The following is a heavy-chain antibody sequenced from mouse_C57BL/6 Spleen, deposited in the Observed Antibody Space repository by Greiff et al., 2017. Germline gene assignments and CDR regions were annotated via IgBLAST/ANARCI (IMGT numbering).Heavy chain of an antibody. Sequence: QVQLQQSGAELVRPGASVKLSCKASGYSFTDYYINWVKQRPGQGLEWIARIYPGSGNNYYNEKFKGKATLTAEESSSTAYMQLSSLTSEDSAVYFCARERTTVVAPHYYGMDYWGQGTSVTVSS. CDR2: IYPGSGNN. CDR1: GYSFTDYY. V-gene: IGHV1-76*01. J-gene: IGHJ4*01. D-gene: IGHD1-1*01. CDR3: ARERTTVVAPHYYGMDY.